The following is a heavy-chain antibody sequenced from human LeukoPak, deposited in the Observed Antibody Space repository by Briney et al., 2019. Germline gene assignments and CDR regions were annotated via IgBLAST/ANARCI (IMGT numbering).Heavy chain of an antibody. CDR3: VISMVRGVITDYYYGVDV. D-gene: IGHD3-10*01. V-gene: IGHV3-7*05. CDR1: GFTFSSNY. CDR2: IKQDGSEK. Sequence: PGGSLRLSCAASGFTFSSNYMSWVRQAPGKGLEWVANIKQDGSEKYYVDSVRGRFTISRDNAKNSLYLQMNSLRAEDTALYYCVISMVRGVITDYYYGVDVWGQGATVTVSS. J-gene: IGHJ6*02.